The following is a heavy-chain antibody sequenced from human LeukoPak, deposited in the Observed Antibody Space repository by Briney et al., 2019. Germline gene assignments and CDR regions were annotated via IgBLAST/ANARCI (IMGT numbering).Heavy chain of an antibody. CDR3: AEGRNFDY. J-gene: IGHJ4*02. V-gene: IGHV1-2*02. CDR2: INPNSGGT. Sequence: SVPVSYMPYGYTLTGYSIQSVRQAAGQGLEWMGWINPNSGGTNYAQKFHGRVTMSSDTPISTAYMELSRLRSDDTAVYYCAEGRNFDYWGQGTLVTVSS. CDR1: GYTLTGYS. D-gene: IGHD6-6*01.